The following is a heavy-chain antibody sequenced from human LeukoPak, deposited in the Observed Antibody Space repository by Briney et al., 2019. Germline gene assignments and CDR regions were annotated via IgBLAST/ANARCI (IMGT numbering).Heavy chain of an antibody. CDR2: MSPSGSS. CDR3: ARAGRSRASTGRDLDY. CDR1: GGSFSDYY. J-gene: IGHJ4*02. D-gene: IGHD3-10*01. V-gene: IGHV4-34*01. Sequence: SETLSLTCAVYGGSFSDYYWTWIRQTPGKGLEWIGEMSPSGSSNYNPSLKSRVSISIDTSKNQFSLKLSSVTAADTAVYYCARAGRSRASTGRDLDYWGQGALVTVSS.